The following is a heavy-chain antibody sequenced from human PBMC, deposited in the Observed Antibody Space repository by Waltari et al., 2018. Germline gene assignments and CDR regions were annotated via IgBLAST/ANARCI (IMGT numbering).Heavy chain of an antibody. D-gene: IGHD6-13*01. J-gene: IGHJ4*02. CDR2: ISYSGNT. V-gene: IGHV4-59*08. CDR1: GGSLTSYY. Sequence: QVQLQESGPGLVKPSETLSLTCTVSGGSLTSYYLSWIRQPPGKGLEWIGYISYSGNTNYNPSLQSRVTISLDTSKNQFSLNLSSVTAADTAVYYCARRGGYSSPDLYWGQGTLVTVSS. CDR3: ARRGGYSSPDLY.